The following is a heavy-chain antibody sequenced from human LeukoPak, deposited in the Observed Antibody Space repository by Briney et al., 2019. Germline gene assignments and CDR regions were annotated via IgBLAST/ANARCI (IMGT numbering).Heavy chain of an antibody. V-gene: IGHV3-30*04. CDR3: ARDPSSWYYYYMDV. CDR2: ISYSGDNK. CDR1: GFNLTNYA. D-gene: IGHD6-13*01. Sequence: PGGSLRLSCAASGFNLTNYAMHWVRQAPGKGLEWVTLISYSGDNKYYADSVKGRFTISRDNAKNSLYLQMNSLRAEDTAVYYCARDPSSWYYYYMDVWGKGTTVTVSS. J-gene: IGHJ6*03.